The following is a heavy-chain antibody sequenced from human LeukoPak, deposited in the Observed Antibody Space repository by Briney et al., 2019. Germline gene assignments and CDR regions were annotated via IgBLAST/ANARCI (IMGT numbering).Heavy chain of an antibody. CDR1: GFTFSSYG. J-gene: IGHJ4*02. CDR2: IRYDGSNK. V-gene: IGHV3-30*02. D-gene: IGHD5-24*01. CDR3: AKDRDGYNYYFDY. Sequence: GGSLRLSCAASGFTFSSYGMHWVRQAPGKGLEWVAFIRYDGSNKYYADSVKGRFTISRDNSKNTLYLQMNSLGAEDTAVYYCAKDRDGYNYYFDYWGQGTLVTVSS.